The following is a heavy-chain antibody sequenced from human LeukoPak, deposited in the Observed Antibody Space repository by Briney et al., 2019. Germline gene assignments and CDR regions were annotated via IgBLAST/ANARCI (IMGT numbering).Heavy chain of an antibody. CDR1: GYSFTSYW. CDR3: ARRGSSGYYYGVGAFDI. V-gene: IGHV5-51*01. CDR2: IYPGDSDT. J-gene: IGHJ3*02. Sequence: GESLKISCKGSGYSFTSYWIGWVRQMPGKGLEWVGIIYPGDSDTRYSPSFQGQVPISADKSISTAYLQWSSLKASDTAMYYCARRGSSGYYYGVGAFDIWGQGTMVTVSS. D-gene: IGHD3-22*01.